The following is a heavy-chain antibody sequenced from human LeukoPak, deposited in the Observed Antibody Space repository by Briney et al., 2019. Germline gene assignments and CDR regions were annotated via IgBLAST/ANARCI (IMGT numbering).Heavy chain of an antibody. Sequence: SETLSLTCAVSGGSISSGGYSWSWIRQPPGKGLEWIGFMFHTGSTHYSPSLQGRVTISVDRSKNQFSLRLSSVTAADTAVYYCARERDYGYCDYWGQGTLVTVSS. D-gene: IGHD4-17*01. CDR2: MFHTGST. J-gene: IGHJ4*02. V-gene: IGHV4-30-2*01. CDR3: ARERDYGYCDY. CDR1: GGSISSGGYS.